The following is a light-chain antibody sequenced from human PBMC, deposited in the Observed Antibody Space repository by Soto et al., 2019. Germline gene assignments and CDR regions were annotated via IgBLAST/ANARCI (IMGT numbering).Light chain of an antibody. CDR2: NNN. V-gene: IGLV1-44*01. CDR1: SSNIGPRT. Sequence: QSVLTQPPSASVTPGQRVTISCSGSSSNIGPRTVNWYQQFPGTAPKLLIYNNNQRPSGVPDRFSGSKSRTSASLAISGLQSEDEADYYCEAWDDSLNDYVLGTGTKVTVL. J-gene: IGLJ1*01. CDR3: EAWDDSLNDYV.